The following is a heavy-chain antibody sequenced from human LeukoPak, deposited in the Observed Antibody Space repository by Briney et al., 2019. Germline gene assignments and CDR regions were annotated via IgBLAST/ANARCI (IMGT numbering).Heavy chain of an antibody. CDR3: ARDYDYVWGSYIEIDY. J-gene: IGHJ4*02. D-gene: IGHD3-16*01. CDR1: GYTFTSYG. Sequence: ASVKVSCKASGYTFTSYGISWVRQAPGQGLEWMGWISAYNGNTNYAQKLQGRVTMTTDTSTSTAYMELRSLRSDDTAVYYCARDYDYVWGSYIEIDYWGQGTLVTVSS. V-gene: IGHV1-18*01. CDR2: ISAYNGNT.